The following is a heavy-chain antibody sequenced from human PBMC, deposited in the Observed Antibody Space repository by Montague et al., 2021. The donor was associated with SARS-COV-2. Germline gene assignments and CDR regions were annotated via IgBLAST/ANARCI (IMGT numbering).Heavy chain of an antibody. CDR2: TYHRSKWYN. D-gene: IGHD6-19*01. J-gene: IGHJ4*02. CDR1: GDSVARHSAA. CDR3: ARGSRQWLVRPPHYYYFDY. V-gene: IGHV6-1*01. Sequence: CAISGDSVARHSAAWNWNRQSPSRGLEWLGRTYHRSKWYNDYAVXXKGRITINPDTSKNQFSLQLNSVTPEDTAVYYCARGSRQWLVRPPHYYYFDYWGQGTLVTVSS.